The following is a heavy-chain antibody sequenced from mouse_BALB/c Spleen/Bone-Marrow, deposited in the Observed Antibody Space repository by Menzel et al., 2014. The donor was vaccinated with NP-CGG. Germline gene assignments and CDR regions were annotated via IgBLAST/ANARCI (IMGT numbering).Heavy chain of an antibody. CDR1: GYTFTNYW. J-gene: IGHJ3*01. Sequence: VHLVESGAELAKPGASVKMSCKASGYTFTNYWMHWVKQRPGQGLEWIGYINPSTGYTEYNQKFKDKATLTADKSSSTARMQLSSLTSEDSAVFYCATRAYDSSYGFAYWGQGTLVTVSA. D-gene: IGHD1-1*01. V-gene: IGHV1-7*01. CDR3: ATRAYDSSYGFAY. CDR2: INPSTGYT.